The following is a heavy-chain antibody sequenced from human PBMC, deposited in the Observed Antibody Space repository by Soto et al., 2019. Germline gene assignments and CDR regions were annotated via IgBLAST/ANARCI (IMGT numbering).Heavy chain of an antibody. CDR2: IYYSGST. Sequence: SETLSLTCTVSGGSISSYYWSWIRQPPGKGLEWIGYIYYSGSTNYNPSLKSRVTISVDTSKNQFSLKLSSVTAADTAVYYCARDLNRGSGNYWGQGTLVILSS. CDR3: ARDLNRGSGNY. D-gene: IGHD3-10*01. V-gene: IGHV4-59*01. CDR1: GGSISSYY. J-gene: IGHJ4*02.